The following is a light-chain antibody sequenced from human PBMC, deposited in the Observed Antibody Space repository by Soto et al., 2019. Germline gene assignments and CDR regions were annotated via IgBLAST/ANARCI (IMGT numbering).Light chain of an antibody. CDR1: QSISSW. CDR2: EAS. V-gene: IGKV1-5*03. J-gene: IGKJ1*01. Sequence: DIQMTQSPSTLSASVGDRVTITCRASQSISSWLAWYQQKPGKAPNLLIYEASRLESAVPSRFSGSASGTEFTLPIKSLQPDDFATYFCKQQSSYPETFGQGTKVE. CDR3: KQQSSYPET.